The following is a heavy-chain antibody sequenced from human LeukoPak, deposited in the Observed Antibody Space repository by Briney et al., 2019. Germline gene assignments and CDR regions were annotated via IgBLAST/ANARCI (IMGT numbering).Heavy chain of an antibody. CDR3: AREPYGSGTFDY. D-gene: IGHD3-10*01. V-gene: IGHV4-59*01. J-gene: IGHJ4*02. Sequence: SETLSLTCTVSGGSISSYYWSWIRQPPGKGLEWIGYIYYSGSTNYNPSLKSRVTISVDTSKNQFSLKLNSVTAADTAEYYCAREPYGSGTFDYWGRGTLVTVSA. CDR2: IYYSGST. CDR1: GGSISSYY.